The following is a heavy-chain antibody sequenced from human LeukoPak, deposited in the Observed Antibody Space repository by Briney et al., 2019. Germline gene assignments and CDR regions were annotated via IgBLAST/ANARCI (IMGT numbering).Heavy chain of an antibody. D-gene: IGHD6-19*01. V-gene: IGHV1-8*01. CDR3: ARAGYSSGWYSWYYYYGMDV. CDR1: GYTFTSYD. CDR2: MNPNSGNT. J-gene: IGHJ6*02. Sequence: ASVKVSCKASGYTFTSYDINWVRQATGQGLEWMGWMNPNSGNTGYAQKFQGRVTMTRNTSISTAYMELSSLRSEDTAVYYCARAGYSSGWYSWYYYYGMDVWGQGTTVTVSS.